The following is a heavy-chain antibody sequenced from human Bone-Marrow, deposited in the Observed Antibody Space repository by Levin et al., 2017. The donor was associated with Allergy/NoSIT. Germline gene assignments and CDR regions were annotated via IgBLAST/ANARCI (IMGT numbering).Heavy chain of an antibody. J-gene: IGHJ4*02. Sequence: GGSLRLSCAASGFTFSSYGMHWVRQAPGKGLEWVAVIWYDGSNKYYADSVKGRFTISRDNSKNTLYLQMNSLRAEDTAVYYCARVYSGYDRMTQLDYWGQGTLVTVSS. D-gene: IGHD5-12*01. CDR3: ARVYSGYDRMTQLDY. CDR1: GFTFSSYG. V-gene: IGHV3-33*01. CDR2: IWYDGSNK.